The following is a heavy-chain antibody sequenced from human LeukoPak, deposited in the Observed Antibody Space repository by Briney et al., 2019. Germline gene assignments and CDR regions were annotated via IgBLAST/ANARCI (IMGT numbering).Heavy chain of an antibody. CDR1: GFTFSSYA. J-gene: IGHJ2*01. Sequence: PGGSLRLSCAASGFTFSSYAMHWVRQAPGKGLEWVAVISYDGSNKYYADSVKGRFTISRDNSKDTLYLQMNSLRAEDTAVYYCARETVPAAMNWYFDLWGRGTLVTVSS. V-gene: IGHV3-30-3*01. CDR2: ISYDGSNK. CDR3: ARETVPAAMNWYFDL. D-gene: IGHD2-2*01.